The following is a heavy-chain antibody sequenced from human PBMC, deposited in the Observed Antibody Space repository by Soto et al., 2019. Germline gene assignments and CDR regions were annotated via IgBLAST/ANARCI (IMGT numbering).Heavy chain of an antibody. CDR3: SRATLAAAATVTLEL. Sequence: QVRLVQSGAEVKKPGASVRISCKASGYTFTGYYIHWVRQAPGPGLEWMGWINPNSGATNYAQKFQGRVTMTRDTSISTAYMELNRLTSDDTAVYFCSRATLAAAATVTLELWGQGTLVTVSS. CDR1: GYTFTGYY. CDR2: INPNSGAT. J-gene: IGHJ4*02. D-gene: IGHD6-13*01. V-gene: IGHV1-2*02.